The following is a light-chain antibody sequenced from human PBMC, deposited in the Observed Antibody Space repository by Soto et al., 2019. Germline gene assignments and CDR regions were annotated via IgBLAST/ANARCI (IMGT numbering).Light chain of an antibody. CDR3: QKFNTAPLT. J-gene: IGKJ5*01. Sequence: DIQMTQSPSSLSASVGDRVTITCRASQDISVYLSWYQQKPGKVPKRLIYSASTLQSGVPSRFSGSGSGTDFTLTISSLQPEDVATYYCQKFNTAPLTFGQGTQLEIK. CDR1: QDISVY. CDR2: SAS. V-gene: IGKV1-27*01.